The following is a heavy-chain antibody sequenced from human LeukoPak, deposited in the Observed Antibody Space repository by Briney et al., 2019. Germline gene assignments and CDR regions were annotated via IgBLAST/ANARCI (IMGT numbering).Heavy chain of an antibody. D-gene: IGHD3-10*01. CDR1: GGSISSYY. J-gene: IGHJ4*02. CDR3: ARVSLVRGVPDYYFDY. V-gene: IGHV4-59*12. Sequence: SETLSLTCTVSGGSISSYYWSWIRQPPGKGLEWIGYIYYSGSTNYNPSLKSRVTMSVDTSKNQFSLKLSSVTAADTAVYYCARVSLVRGVPDYYFDYWGQGTLVTVSS. CDR2: IYYSGST.